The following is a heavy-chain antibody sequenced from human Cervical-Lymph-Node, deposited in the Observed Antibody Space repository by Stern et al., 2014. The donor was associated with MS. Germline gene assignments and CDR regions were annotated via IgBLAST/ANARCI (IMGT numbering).Heavy chain of an antibody. Sequence: QLQLQESGPGLVKPSETLSLTCSVSGGSMNNYYWSWIRQPPGKALEWIGCIYYSGSTKYNPSLKSRVTMSVDTSKSQLSLRLSSVTAADMAAYFCAKDSIRRGYKMFDSWGQGTLVTVSS. V-gene: IGHV4-59*01. CDR1: GGSMNNYY. CDR2: IYYSGST. J-gene: IGHJ5*01. CDR3: AKDSIRRGYKMFDS. D-gene: IGHD5-24*01.